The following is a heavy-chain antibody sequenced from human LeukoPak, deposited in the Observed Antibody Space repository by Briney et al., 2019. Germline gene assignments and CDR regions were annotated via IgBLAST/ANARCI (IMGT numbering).Heavy chain of an antibody. V-gene: IGHV1-24*01. CDR1: GYTFTNYG. J-gene: IGHJ4*02. CDR3: ATDDPYYDFWSGYQG. CDR2: FDPEDGET. Sequence: ASVKVSCKSSGYTFTNYGISWVRQAPGQGLEWMGGFDPEDGETIYAQKFQGRVTMTEDTSTDTAYMELSSLRSEDTAVYYCATDDPYYDFWSGYQGWGQGTLVTVSS. D-gene: IGHD3-3*01.